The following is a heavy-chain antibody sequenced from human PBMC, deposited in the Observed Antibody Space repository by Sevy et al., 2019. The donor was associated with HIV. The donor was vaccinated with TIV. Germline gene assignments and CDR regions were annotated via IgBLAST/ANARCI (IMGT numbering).Heavy chain of an antibody. D-gene: IGHD1-26*01. CDR2: ISYDGREK. CDR3: AKMQGGSYNYYGMDV. J-gene: IGHJ6*02. V-gene: IGHV3-30*18. CDR1: GFIFSTYG. Sequence: GGSLRLSCAASGFIFSTYGIQWVRQAPGKGLEWVAVISYDGREKYYADSVRGRFTISRDNSKNTLYLQMNSLRVEDTAIYYCAKMQGGSYNYYGMDVWGQGTTVTVSS.